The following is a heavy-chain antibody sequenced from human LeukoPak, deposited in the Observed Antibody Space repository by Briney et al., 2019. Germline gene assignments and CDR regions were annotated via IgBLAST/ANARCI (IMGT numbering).Heavy chain of an antibody. J-gene: IGHJ4*02. D-gene: IGHD6-19*01. V-gene: IGHV3-23*01. CDR1: GFTFSSTW. CDR3: AKLGGQWLVNFYDY. Sequence: AGGSLRLSCAASGFTFSSTWMHWFRHAPGKGLEWVSAISSSGDTTYYADSVKGRFTISRDNSKNTLYLQMNSLRAEDTAVYYCAKLGGQWLVNFYDYWGQGTLVTVSS. CDR2: ISSSGDTT.